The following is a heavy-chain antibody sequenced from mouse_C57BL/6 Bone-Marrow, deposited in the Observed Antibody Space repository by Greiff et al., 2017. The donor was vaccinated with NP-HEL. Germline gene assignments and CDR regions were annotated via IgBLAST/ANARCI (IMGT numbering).Heavy chain of an antibody. V-gene: IGHV1-81*01. CDR3: ARRDYDVGYFDY. Sequence: QVQLKESGAELARPGASVKLSCKASGYTFTSYGISWVKQRTGQGLEWIGEIYPRSGNTYYNEKFKGKATLTADKSSSTAYMELRSLTSEDSAVYCCARRDYDVGYFDYWGQGTTLTVSS. CDR1: GYTFTSYG. J-gene: IGHJ2*01. CDR2: IYPRSGNT. D-gene: IGHD2-4*01.